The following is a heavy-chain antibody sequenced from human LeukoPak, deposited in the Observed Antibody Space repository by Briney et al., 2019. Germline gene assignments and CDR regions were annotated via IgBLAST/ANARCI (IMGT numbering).Heavy chain of an antibody. CDR3: ATMGLLYRRLLDY. CDR1: GYTLTELS. CDR2: FDPEDGET. D-gene: IGHD3-3*01. J-gene: IGHJ4*02. V-gene: IGHV1-24*01. Sequence: ASVKVSCKVSGYTLTELSMHWVRQAPGEGLEWMGGFDPEDGETIYAQKFQGRVTMTEDTSTDTAYMELSSLRSEDTAVYYCATMGLLYRRLLDYWGQGTLVTVSS.